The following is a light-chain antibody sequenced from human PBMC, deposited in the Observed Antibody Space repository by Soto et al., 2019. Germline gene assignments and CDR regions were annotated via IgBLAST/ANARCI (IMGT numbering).Light chain of an antibody. CDR3: QQYYDTLRT. V-gene: IGKV4-1*01. Sequence: DVVMTQSPDSLAVSLGERATINCRSSQSVLFRSNNKNYLAWYQQKAGQPPKLLISWASSRESGVPDRFSGSGSGTVFTLTISSLQAEDVALYYCQQYYDTLRTFGQGPKVEIK. CDR2: WAS. J-gene: IGKJ1*01. CDR1: QSVLFRSNNKNY.